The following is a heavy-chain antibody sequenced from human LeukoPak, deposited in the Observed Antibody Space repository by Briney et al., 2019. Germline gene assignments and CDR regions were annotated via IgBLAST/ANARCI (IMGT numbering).Heavy chain of an antibody. CDR2: LTNTGGST. CDR1: GFTFSSYA. Sequence: GGSLILSCAASGFTFSSYAMSWVRQAPGKGLEWVSGLTNTGGSTYYADSVKGRFTISRDNSKNTLYLQMNSLRAEDTAVYYCARGVLYSNGWYMRGYFDYWGQGTLVTVSS. CDR3: ARGVLYSNGWYMRGYFDY. D-gene: IGHD6-19*01. V-gene: IGHV3-23*01. J-gene: IGHJ4*02.